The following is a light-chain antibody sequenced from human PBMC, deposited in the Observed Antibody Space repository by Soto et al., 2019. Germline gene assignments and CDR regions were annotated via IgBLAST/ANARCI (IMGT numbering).Light chain of an antibody. CDR3: QHFWSSLWT. CDR2: GAS. J-gene: IGKJ1*01. V-gene: IGKV3-20*01. CDR1: QSVASRN. Sequence: EIVLTQSPGTLSLSPGERATLSCRASQSVASRNLAWYQQKSGQAPRLLIYGASSRAIHTPDRFSGSGSGTDFTLTISGLEPEDFAVYYCQHFWSSLWTFGQGTKVDIK.